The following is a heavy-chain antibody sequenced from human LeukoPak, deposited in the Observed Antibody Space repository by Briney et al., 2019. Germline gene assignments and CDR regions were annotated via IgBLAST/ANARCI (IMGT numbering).Heavy chain of an antibody. CDR2: LRGDGET. CDR1: GFIFSNYA. CDR3: AEASWVSSADAVL. J-gene: IGHJ4*02. V-gene: IGHV3-23*01. Sequence: GGSLRLSCAASGFIFSNYAMSWVRQAPARGLEWVSSLRGDGETFYADSVKGRFTLSRDDSRNTVYLQLNNLRVEDTAVYYCAEASWVSSADAVLWGQGTLVTVSS. D-gene: IGHD3-16*01.